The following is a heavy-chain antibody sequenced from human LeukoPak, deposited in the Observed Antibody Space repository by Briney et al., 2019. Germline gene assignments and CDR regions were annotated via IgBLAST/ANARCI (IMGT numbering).Heavy chain of an antibody. CDR3: AKHPMITFGGVIVKSAFDI. J-gene: IGHJ3*02. D-gene: IGHD3-16*02. CDR1: GFTFSSYA. V-gene: IGHV3-23*01. CDR2: ISGSGGST. Sequence: GGSMRLSCEASGFTFSSYAMSWVHQAPGKGLEWVSAISGSGGSTYYADSVKGRFTISRDNSKNTLYLQMNSLRAEDTAVYYCAKHPMITFGGVIVKSAFDIWGQGTMVTVSS.